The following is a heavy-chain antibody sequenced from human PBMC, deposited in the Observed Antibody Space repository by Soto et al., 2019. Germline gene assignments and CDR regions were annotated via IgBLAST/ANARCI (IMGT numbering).Heavy chain of an antibody. J-gene: IGHJ3*02. CDR2: IKRDGSER. CDR1: GFTFSNYW. Sequence: EVQLVESGGGLVQPGGSLRLSCAASGFTFSNYWMTWVRQAPGKGLEWVANIKRDGSERSYLDSVRGRFTVSRDNAKNPMYLHMDSLRADDTALYYCARDVSTGSRSLYLDAFDIWGQGTMVTVSS. CDR3: ARDVSTGSRSLYLDAFDI. V-gene: IGHV3-7*05. D-gene: IGHD3-10*01.